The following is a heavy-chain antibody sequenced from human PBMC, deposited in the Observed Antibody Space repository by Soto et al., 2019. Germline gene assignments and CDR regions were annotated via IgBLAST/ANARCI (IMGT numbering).Heavy chain of an antibody. CDR2: IYYSGST. Sequence: SETLSLTCTVSGGTVSSGSYYWSWIRQPPGKGLEWIGYIYYSGSTNYNPSLKSRVTISVDTSKNQFSLKLSSVTAADTAVYYCARAGYDWAVDYWGQGTLVTVSS. D-gene: IGHD5-12*01. V-gene: IGHV4-61*01. CDR1: GGTVSSGSYY. J-gene: IGHJ4*02. CDR3: ARAGYDWAVDY.